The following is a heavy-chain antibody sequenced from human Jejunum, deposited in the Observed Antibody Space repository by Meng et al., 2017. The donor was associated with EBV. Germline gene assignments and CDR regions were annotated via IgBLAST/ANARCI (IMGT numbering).Heavy chain of an antibody. CDR3: ARDWGGDYLDY. J-gene: IGHJ4*02. V-gene: IGHV7-4-1*02. CDR1: GYTFSSYA. CDR2: INTKTGNP. Sequence: QVQLLQSGSELKKPGASVKFSCKASGYTFSSYAMNWVRRAPGQGLKWMGWINTKTGNPTYAQGFTGRFVFSLDTSVGTAYLQISSLKAEDTAVYYCARDWGGDYLDYWGQGTLVTVSS. D-gene: IGHD3-10*01.